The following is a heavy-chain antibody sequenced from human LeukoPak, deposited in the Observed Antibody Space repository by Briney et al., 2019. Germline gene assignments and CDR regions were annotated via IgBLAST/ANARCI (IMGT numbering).Heavy chain of an antibody. D-gene: IGHD5-24*01. J-gene: IGHJ4*02. CDR2: IIPIFGTA. Sequence: ASVKVSCKASGGTFSSYAISWVRQAPGQGLEWMGGIIPIFGTANYAQKFQGRVTITADESTSTAYMELSSLRSEDTAVYYCARALGYNQREAFDYWGQGTLVTVSS. CDR1: GGTFSSYA. CDR3: ARALGYNQREAFDY. V-gene: IGHV1-69*01.